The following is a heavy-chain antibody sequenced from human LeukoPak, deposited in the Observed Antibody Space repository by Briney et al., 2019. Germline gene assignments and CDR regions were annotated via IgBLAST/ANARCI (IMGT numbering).Heavy chain of an antibody. J-gene: IGHJ2*01. V-gene: IGHV1-46*01. CDR3: ARDPARIWYFDL. CDR2: INPSGGST. D-gene: IGHD2/OR15-2a*01. Sequence: EASVKVSCKASGYTFTSYYMHWVRQAPGQGLEWMGIINPSGGSTSYAQKFQGRVTMTRDTPTSTVYMELSSLRSEDTAVYYCARDPARIWYFDLWGRGTLVTVSS. CDR1: GYTFTSYY.